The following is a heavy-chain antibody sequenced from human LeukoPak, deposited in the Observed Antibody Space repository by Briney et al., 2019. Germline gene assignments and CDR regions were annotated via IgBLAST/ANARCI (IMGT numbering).Heavy chain of an antibody. V-gene: IGHV3-23*01. CDR3: AKDTYYYDSSGYYSDY. J-gene: IGHJ4*02. D-gene: IGHD3-22*01. Sequence: GGSLRLSCAASGFTFSSYVMSWVRQAPGKGLEWVSAISGSGGSTYYADSVKGRFTISRDNSKNTLYLQMNSLRAEDTAVYYCAKDTYYYDSSGYYSDYWGQGTLVTVSS. CDR1: GFTFSSYV. CDR2: ISGSGGST.